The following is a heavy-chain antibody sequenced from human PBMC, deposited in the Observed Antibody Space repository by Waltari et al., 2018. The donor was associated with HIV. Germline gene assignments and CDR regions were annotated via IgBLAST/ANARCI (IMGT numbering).Heavy chain of an antibody. CDR1: GGSISRSY. Sequence: QVQLQESGPGLVKPSETLSLPCTVSGGSISRSYWSWIRQPPGKGLEWIGYIYYSGSTNYNPSLKSRVTISVDTSKNQFSLKLSSVTAADTAVYYCARGVDLDYWGQGTLVTVSS. D-gene: IGHD2-15*01. V-gene: IGHV4-59*01. CDR3: ARGVDLDY. CDR2: IYYSGST. J-gene: IGHJ4*02.